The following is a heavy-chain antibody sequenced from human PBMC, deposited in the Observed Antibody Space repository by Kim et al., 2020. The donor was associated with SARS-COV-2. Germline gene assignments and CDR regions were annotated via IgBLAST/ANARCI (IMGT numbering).Heavy chain of an antibody. Sequence: SETLSLTCTVSGGSISSSSYYWGWIRQPPGKGLEWIGSIYYSGSTYYNPSLKSRVTISVDTSKNQFSLKLSSVTAADTAVYYCARQEVTTVTGYFDYWGQGTLVTVSS. D-gene: IGHD4-17*01. J-gene: IGHJ4*02. CDR2: IYYSGST. CDR3: ARQEVTTVTGYFDY. V-gene: IGHV4-39*01. CDR1: GGSISSSSYY.